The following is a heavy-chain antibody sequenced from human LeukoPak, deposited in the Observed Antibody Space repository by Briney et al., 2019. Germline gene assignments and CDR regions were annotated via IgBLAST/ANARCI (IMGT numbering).Heavy chain of an antibody. D-gene: IGHD3-16*01. CDR2: IGGGGGDT. J-gene: IGHJ6*02. Sequence: GGSLRLSCAASGLTFSSYAMNWVRQAPGKGLEWVSAIGGGGGDTYYADSVKGRFTISRDNSKNTVYLQMNSLRAEDTAVYYCAKDRNPMITFGGAYYYYGMDVWGQGTTVTVSS. CDR1: GLTFSSYA. CDR3: AKDRNPMITFGGAYYYYGMDV. V-gene: IGHV3-23*01.